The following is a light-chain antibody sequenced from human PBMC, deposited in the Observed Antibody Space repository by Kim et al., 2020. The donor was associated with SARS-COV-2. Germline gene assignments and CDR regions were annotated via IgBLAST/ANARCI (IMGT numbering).Light chain of an antibody. CDR3: QQYNNWPPNT. CDR1: HSVSTN. Sequence: MTQSPATLSVPPGEGVTLSCRASHSVSTNLAWYQQRPGQAPRLLIYGASARAAGASARFSGSGSGTEFTLTISSLQPEDFAVYFCQQYNNWPPNTFGQGSKLEI. CDR2: GAS. V-gene: IGKV3-15*01. J-gene: IGKJ2*01.